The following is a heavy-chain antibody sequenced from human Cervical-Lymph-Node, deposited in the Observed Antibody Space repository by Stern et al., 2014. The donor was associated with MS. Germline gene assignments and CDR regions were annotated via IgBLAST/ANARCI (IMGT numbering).Heavy chain of an antibody. Sequence: VQLVQSGGGVVQPGGSQRLSCTASGFTFEDYAMEWVRQVPGKGLGWAAMIWYDGSQKYYGDSVRGRFSVSRDNSRNTLYLQMKSLSLEDTAVYYCARKIPDYYYYAMDVWGQGTTVTVSS. CDR1: GFTFEDYA. J-gene: IGHJ6*02. D-gene: IGHD2-2*02. V-gene: IGHV3-33*01. CDR3: ARKIPDYYYYAMDV. CDR2: IWYDGSQK.